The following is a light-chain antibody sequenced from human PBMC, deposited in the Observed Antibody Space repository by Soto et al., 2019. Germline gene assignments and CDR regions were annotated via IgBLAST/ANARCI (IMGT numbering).Light chain of an antibody. V-gene: IGKV3-20*01. CDR1: QSVTSTY. CDR3: QQYGSSPLT. CDR2: GAS. Sequence: EIVLTQSPGTLSLSPGERANLSCRASQSVTSTYLAWYQQKPGQPPRLLIYGASSRATGIPDRFSGSGSVTDFTFTFSSLASEDFAVYYCQQYGSSPLTFGQGTKLDIK. J-gene: IGKJ1*01.